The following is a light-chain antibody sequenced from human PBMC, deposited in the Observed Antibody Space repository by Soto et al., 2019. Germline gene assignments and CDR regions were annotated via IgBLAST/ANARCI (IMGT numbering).Light chain of an antibody. J-gene: IGLJ1*01. CDR1: SSDIGGYNY. CDR2: EVS. Sequence: QSALTQPPSASGSLGQSVTISCTGTSSDIGGYNYVSWYKQHPDKAPKLIIYEVSKRPSGVPDRFSGSKSGNTASLTVSGLQAEDEGDYYCSSYAGSYRVFGTGTKVTVL. V-gene: IGLV2-8*01. CDR3: SSYAGSYRV.